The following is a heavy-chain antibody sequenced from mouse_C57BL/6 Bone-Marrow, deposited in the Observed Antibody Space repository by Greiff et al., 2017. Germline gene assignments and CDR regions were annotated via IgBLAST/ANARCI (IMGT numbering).Heavy chain of an antibody. CDR3: ARCTFNSKRGAY. D-gene: IGHD2-5*01. CDR2: IHPNSGST. Sequence: QVHVKQPGAELVKPGASVKLSCKASGYTFTSYWMHWVKQRPGQGLEWIGMIHPNSGSTNYNEKFKSKATLTVDKSSSTAYMQLSSLTSEDSAVYYGARCTFNSKRGAYWGQGTLVTVSA. CDR1: GYTFTSYW. J-gene: IGHJ3*01. V-gene: IGHV1-64*01.